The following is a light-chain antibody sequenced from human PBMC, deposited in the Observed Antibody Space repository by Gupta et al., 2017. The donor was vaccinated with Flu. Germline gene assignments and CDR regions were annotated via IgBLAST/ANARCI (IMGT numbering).Light chain of an antibody. CDR3: QQYNHWTRHT. CDR1: RSVSSN. J-gene: IGKJ2*01. V-gene: IGKV3-15*01. Sequence: ATRYVSPVDRATLPSRASRSVSSNYAGYQQKTRQAPRILIYGASTRATGIAARFSGGGCGTEYTLPISSRQSEDFAVDYCQQYNHWTRHTFGQGTNVEIK. CDR2: GAS.